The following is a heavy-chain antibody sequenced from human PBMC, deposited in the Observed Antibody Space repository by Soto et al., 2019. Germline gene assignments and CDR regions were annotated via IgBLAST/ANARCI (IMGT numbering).Heavy chain of an antibody. V-gene: IGHV4-31*03. CDR2: FYYSGST. CDR1: GGSISSGGYY. J-gene: IGHJ5*02. Sequence: QVQLQESGPGLVKPSQTLSLTCTVSGGSISSGGYYWNWIRQHPGKGLEWIGYFYYSGSTYYNPSLKRRVTPPVDTSKHQFSLKLSPGTAADTAAYYCARSVFPWGQGTLVTVSS. CDR3: ARSVFP.